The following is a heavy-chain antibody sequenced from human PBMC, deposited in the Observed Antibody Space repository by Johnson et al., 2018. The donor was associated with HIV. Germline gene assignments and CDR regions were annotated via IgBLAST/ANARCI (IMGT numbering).Heavy chain of an antibody. CDR3: AKGVSDRSGYYYGEDAFDI. V-gene: IGHV3-7*01. CDR1: GFTFSSYW. CDR2: IKQDGSEK. J-gene: IGHJ3*02. Sequence: VQLVESGGGLVQPGGSLRLSCAASGFTFSSYWMSWVRQAPGKGLEWVANIKQDGSEKYYVDSVKGRFTISRDNAKNSLYLQMNSLRAEDTAVYYCAKGVSDRSGYYYGEDAFDIWGQGTMVIVSS. D-gene: IGHD3-22*01.